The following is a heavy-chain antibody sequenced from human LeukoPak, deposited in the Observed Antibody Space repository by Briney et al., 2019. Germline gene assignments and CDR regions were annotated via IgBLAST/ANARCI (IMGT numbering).Heavy chain of an antibody. J-gene: IGHJ4*02. D-gene: IGHD6-6*01. CDR2: TSAAGVGI. V-gene: IGHV3-23*01. CDR1: GFTFSSHA. CDR3: RPYSSSSDFDY. Sequence: PGGSLRLSCAASGFTFSSHAMSWVRQAPGTGLEWVSATSAAGVGIYYADSVKGRFTISKDNSKNTLYLQMNSLRADDTAVYYCRPYSSSSDFDYWGQGTLVTVSS.